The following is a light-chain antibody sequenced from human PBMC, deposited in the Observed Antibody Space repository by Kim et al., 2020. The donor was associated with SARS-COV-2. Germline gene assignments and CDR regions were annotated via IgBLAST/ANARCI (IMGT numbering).Light chain of an antibody. CDR2: SNN. V-gene: IGLV1-44*01. J-gene: IGLJ7*01. Sequence: QSVLTQPPSASGTPGQRVTISCSGNSSNIGSNTVNWYQQLPGTAPKLLIYSNNQRPSGVPDRFSGSKSGTSASLAISGLQSEDEADYYCAAWDDSLNGAVFGGGSRLTVL. CDR1: SSNIGSNT. CDR3: AAWDDSLNGAV.